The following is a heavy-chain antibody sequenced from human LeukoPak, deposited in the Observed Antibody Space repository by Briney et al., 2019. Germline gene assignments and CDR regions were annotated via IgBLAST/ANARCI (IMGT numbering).Heavy chain of an antibody. D-gene: IGHD3-10*01. J-gene: IGHJ4*02. CDR3: AKDRETVRGVIFDY. V-gene: IGHV3-23*01. CDR2: ISGSGGST. Sequence: PGGSLRLSCAASGFTFSSYAMSWVRQAPGKGLEWVSAISGSGGSTYYEDSVKGRFTISRDNSKNTLYLQMNGLRAEDTAVYYCAKDRETVRGVIFDYWGQGTLVTVSS. CDR1: GFTFSSYA.